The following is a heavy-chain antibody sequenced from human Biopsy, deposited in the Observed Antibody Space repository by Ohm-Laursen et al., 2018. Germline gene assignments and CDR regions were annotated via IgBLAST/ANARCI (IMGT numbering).Heavy chain of an antibody. V-gene: IGHV4-61*08. CDR2: IYYSWTT. D-gene: IGHD3-10*01. CDR3: ARAYFYGMGNSNYFLDS. CDR1: GGSVRSPDHR. Sequence: GTLSLTCTVSGGSVRSPDHRWNWVRRAPGKGLEWIGNIYYSWTTLYNPSLSGRVTMDLDRYTNQFSLKLKSVTSADTAVYFCARAYFYGMGNSNYFLDSWGQGALVTVSS. J-gene: IGHJ4*02.